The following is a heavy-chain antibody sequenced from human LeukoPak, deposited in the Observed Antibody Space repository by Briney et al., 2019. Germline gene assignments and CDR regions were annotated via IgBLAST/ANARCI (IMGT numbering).Heavy chain of an antibody. Sequence: GASVKVSCKASGGTFSIYAISWVRQAPGQGLEWMGRIIPILGITNYAQKFQGRVTITADKSTSTAYLELSSLRSEDTAVYYCARGVIFGVTTRGYGMDVWGQGTTVTVSS. J-gene: IGHJ6*02. CDR2: IIPILGIT. CDR1: GGTFSIYA. CDR3: ARGVIFGVTTRGYGMDV. V-gene: IGHV1-69*04. D-gene: IGHD3-3*01.